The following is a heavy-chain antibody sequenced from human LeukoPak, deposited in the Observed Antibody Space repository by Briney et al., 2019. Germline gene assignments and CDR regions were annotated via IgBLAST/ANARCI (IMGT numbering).Heavy chain of an antibody. J-gene: IGHJ4*02. CDR2: ISGDGNNE. CDR1: GFIFSNYP. V-gene: IGHV3-30-3*01. D-gene: IGHD3-22*01. Sequence: PGGSLRLSCAASGFIFSNYPMHRVRQAPGKGLEWVAVISGDGNNEHYADSAKGRFTTSRDNAKSTAYLHMNSLRSEDTAVYYCAGNDPDSSEDWGQGTLVTVSS. CDR3: AGNDPDSSED.